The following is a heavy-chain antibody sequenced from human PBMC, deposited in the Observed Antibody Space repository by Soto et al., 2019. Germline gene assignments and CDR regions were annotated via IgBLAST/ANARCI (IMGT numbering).Heavy chain of an antibody. D-gene: IGHD5-12*01. CDR1: GGSISSYY. CDR3: AREGRDGYNSRFDP. Sequence: TSETLSLTCTVSGGSISSYYWSWIRQPPGKGLEWIGYTYYSGSTNYNPSLKSRVTISVDTSKNQFSLKLSSVTAADTAVYYCAREGRDGYNSRFDPWGQGTLVTVSS. J-gene: IGHJ5*02. CDR2: TYYSGST. V-gene: IGHV4-59*01.